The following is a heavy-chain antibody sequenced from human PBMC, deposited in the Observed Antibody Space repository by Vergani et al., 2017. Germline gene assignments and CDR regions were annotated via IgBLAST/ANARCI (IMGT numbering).Heavy chain of an antibody. J-gene: IGHJ4*02. CDR1: GFTLSNYD. V-gene: IGHV3-30*02. CDR3: AKHFRGWSIDY. Sequence: QVQLVESGGGVVQRGGSLRLSCATSGFTLSNYDMQWIRQGPGKGLEFVAFIQFDGSNQYYADSVKGRFTLSRDFSRTTLYLQMNSLRTDATATYYCAKHFRGWSIDYWGQGTQFIVSS. D-gene: IGHD3-3*01. CDR2: IQFDGSNQ.